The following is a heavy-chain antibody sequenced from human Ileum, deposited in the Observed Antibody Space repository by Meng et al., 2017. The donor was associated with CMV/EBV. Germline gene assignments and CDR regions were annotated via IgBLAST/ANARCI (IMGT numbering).Heavy chain of an antibody. CDR2: IRQDGSEK. V-gene: IGHV3-7*01. CDR3: GRNRVDY. J-gene: IGHJ4*02. D-gene: IGHD1-14*01. CDR1: GFTFSNYW. Sequence: GESLKISCAASGFTFSNYWMSWVRQAPGKGLEWVANIRQDGSEKFYVDSVKGRFTISRDNAKNSLYLQMSSLRGEDTAVYYCGRNRVDYWGQGTLVNVDS.